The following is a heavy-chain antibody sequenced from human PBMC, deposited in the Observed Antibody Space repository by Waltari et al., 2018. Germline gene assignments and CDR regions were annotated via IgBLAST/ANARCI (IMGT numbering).Heavy chain of an antibody. CDR1: GFTFGDYA. J-gene: IGHJ3*02. CDR3: TSWAYYDVWSGHDAFDI. D-gene: IGHD3-3*01. CDR2: IRSKAYGGTT. Sequence: EVQLVESGGGLVQPARSLRLSCTASGFTFGDYAMSWFRQAPGKGLEWAGFIRSKAYGGTTEYAASVKSRYTISSDDSKSIAYLEMNSMKTEDKAVYYCTSWAYYDVWSGHDAFDIWGQGTRVTVSS. V-gene: IGHV3-49*03.